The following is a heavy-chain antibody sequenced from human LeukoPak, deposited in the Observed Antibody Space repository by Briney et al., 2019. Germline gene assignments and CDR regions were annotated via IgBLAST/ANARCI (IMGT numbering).Heavy chain of an antibody. J-gene: IGHJ4*02. V-gene: IGHV3-53*01. CDR3: ARSGQAFSSGFDY. CDR1: GVTVSSSY. Sequence: PGGSLRLSCAASGVTVSSSYMSWVRQGPGKGLEWVSVIYSGGTTYYADSVKGRFTISRDNSKNTVNLQMNSLRAEDTAVYYCARSGQAFSSGFDYWGQGTLVTVSS. D-gene: IGHD3-22*01. CDR2: IYSGGTT.